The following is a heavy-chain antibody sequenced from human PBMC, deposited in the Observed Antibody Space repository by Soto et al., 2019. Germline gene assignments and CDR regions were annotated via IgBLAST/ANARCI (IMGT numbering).Heavy chain of an antibody. CDR1: GYTFTRYY. J-gene: IGHJ4*02. V-gene: IGHV1-46*01. Sequence: QVQLVQSGAEVKKPGASVKISCTASGYTFTRYYLHWVRQAPGQGLEWMGLINLSGDNRAYAQKFQGSVTMTRDTSTSIVYMDLSSLRSEDTAVYYCARAEFGGPFDYWGQGTLVTVSS. D-gene: IGHD3-16*01. CDR3: ARAEFGGPFDY. CDR2: INLSGDNR.